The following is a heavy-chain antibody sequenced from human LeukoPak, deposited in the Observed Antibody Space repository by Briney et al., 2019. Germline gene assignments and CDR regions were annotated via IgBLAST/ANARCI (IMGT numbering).Heavy chain of an antibody. D-gene: IGHD2-15*01. J-gene: IGHJ6*02. V-gene: IGHV5-51*01. CDR3: ARHGPGYCSGGSCYSGAHYYYGMDV. Sequence: GESLKISCKASGYSFTIYWIGWVRQMPGKGLEWMGIIYPGDSDTRYSPSFQGQVTISADKSISTAYLQWSSLKASDTAMYYCARHGPGYCSGGSCYSGAHYYYGMDVWGQGTTVTVSS. CDR1: GYSFTIYW. CDR2: IYPGDSDT.